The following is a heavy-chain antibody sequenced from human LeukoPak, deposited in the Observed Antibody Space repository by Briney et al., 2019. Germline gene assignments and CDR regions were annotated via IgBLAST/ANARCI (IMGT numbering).Heavy chain of an antibody. Sequence: NPSETLSLTCTVSGGSISSYYWSWIRQPPGKGLEWIGYIYYSGSTNYNPSLKSRVTISVDTSKNQFSLKLSSVTAADTAVYYCARGADSSGWYYGYYYYGMDVWGQGTTVTVSS. CDR3: ARGADSSGWYYGYYYYGMDV. CDR2: IYYSGST. V-gene: IGHV4-59*01. CDR1: GGSISSYY. J-gene: IGHJ6*02. D-gene: IGHD6-19*01.